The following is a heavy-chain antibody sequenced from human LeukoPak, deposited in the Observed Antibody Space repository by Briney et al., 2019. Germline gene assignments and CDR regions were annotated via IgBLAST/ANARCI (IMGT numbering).Heavy chain of an antibody. D-gene: IGHD5-18*01. CDR1: GYSISSGYY. CDR3: ARDNGRYSYLRGAAFDI. Sequence: PSETLSLTCTVSGYSISSGYYWGWIRQPPGKGLEWIGSIYHSGSTYYNPSLKNRVTISVDTSKNQFSLKLSSVTAADTAVYYCARDNGRYSYLRGAAFDIWGQGTMVTVSS. J-gene: IGHJ3*02. CDR2: IYHSGST. V-gene: IGHV4-38-2*02.